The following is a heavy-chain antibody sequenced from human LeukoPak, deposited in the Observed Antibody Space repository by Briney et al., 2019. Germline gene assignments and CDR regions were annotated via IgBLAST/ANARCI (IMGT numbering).Heavy chain of an antibody. D-gene: IGHD3-16*01. CDR3: ARGGGLDV. V-gene: IGHV3-7*03. Sequence: PSETLSLTCAVFGGSFSGYYWSWIRQPPGKGLEWVASINHNGNVNYYVDSVKGRFTISRDNAKNSLYLQMSNLRAEDTAVYFCARGGGLDVWGQGATVIVSS. CDR1: GGSFSGYY. CDR2: INHNGNVN. J-gene: IGHJ6*02.